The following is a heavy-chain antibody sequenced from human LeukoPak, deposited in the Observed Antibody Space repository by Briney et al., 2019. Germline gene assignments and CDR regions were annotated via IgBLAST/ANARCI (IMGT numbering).Heavy chain of an antibody. CDR1: GFTFSSYS. J-gene: IGHJ4*02. CDR2: ISSSSSYI. Sequence: PGGALRLSCAASGFTFSSYSMNWGRQAPGKGLEWVSSISSSSSYIYYADSVKGRFTISRDNAKNSLYLQMNSLRAEDTAVYYCAREPGIAAAGTIDYWGQGTLVTVSS. D-gene: IGHD6-13*01. CDR3: AREPGIAAAGTIDY. V-gene: IGHV3-21*01.